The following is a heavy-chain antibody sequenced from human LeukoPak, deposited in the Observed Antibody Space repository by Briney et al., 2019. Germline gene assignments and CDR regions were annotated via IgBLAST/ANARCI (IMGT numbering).Heavy chain of an antibody. J-gene: IGHJ4*02. V-gene: IGHV3-30-3*01. CDR3: AKDLITMVRGVIPTFFDY. Sequence: GGSLRLSCAASGFTFSSYAMHWVRQAPGKGLEWVAVISYDGSNKYYADSVKGRFTISRDNSKNTLYLQMNSLRAEDTAVYYCAKDLITMVRGVIPTFFDYWGQGTLVTVSS. D-gene: IGHD3-10*01. CDR2: ISYDGSNK. CDR1: GFTFSSYA.